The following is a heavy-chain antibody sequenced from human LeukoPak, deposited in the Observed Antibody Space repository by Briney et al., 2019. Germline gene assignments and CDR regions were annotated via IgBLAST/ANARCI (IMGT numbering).Heavy chain of an antibody. Sequence: GASVKVSCKASGYTFTGYYMHWVRQAPGQGLEWMGWINPNSGGTNYAQKFQGRVTMTRDTSISTAYMELTRLRSDDTAVYYCARDPYGSGSYYPYWGQGTLVAVSS. CDR2: INPNSGGT. CDR1: GYTFTGYY. J-gene: IGHJ4*02. V-gene: IGHV1-2*02. CDR3: ARDPYGSGSYYPY. D-gene: IGHD3-10*01.